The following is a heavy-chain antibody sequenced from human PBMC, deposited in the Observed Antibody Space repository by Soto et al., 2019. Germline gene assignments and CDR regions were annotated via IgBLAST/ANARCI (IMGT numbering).Heavy chain of an antibody. CDR1: GGSISSGGYS. CDR3: ARNHYYDSSGDFDY. CDR2: IYHSGST. V-gene: IGHV4-30-2*01. J-gene: IGHJ4*02. Sequence: SETLSLTCAVSGGSISSGGYSWSWIRQPPGKGLEWIGYIYHSGSTYYNPSLKSRVTISVDRSKKQFSLKLSSVTAADTAVYYCARNHYYDSSGDFDYWGQGTLVTVSS. D-gene: IGHD3-22*01.